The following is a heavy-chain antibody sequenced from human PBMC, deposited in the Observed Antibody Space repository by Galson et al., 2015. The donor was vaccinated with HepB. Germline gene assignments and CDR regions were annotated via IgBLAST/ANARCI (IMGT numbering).Heavy chain of an antibody. Sequence: SLRLSCAASRSIVNSYWMSWVRQAPGKGLEWVAKINQDGSEKYYVDSLKGRFTISRDNAKKSLDLQMSSLRAEDTAVYYCARGAHTFDIWGQGTLVTVSS. CDR1: RSIVNSYW. V-gene: IGHV3-7*01. J-gene: IGHJ3*02. CDR3: ARGAHTFDI. CDR2: INQDGSEK.